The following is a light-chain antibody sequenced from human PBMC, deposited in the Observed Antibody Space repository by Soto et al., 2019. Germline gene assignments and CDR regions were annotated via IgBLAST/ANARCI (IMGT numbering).Light chain of an antibody. J-gene: IGKJ4*01. CDR1: QSINNW. V-gene: IGKV1-5*01. CDR3: QQYDTYPLT. Sequence: DVQMTQSPSSLSASVGDRVTITCRASQSINNWLAWYQQKPGKAPKFLIYDASTLETGVPSRFSGSASGTEFTLTISGLQHDDVASYYCQQYDTYPLTFGGGTRVELK. CDR2: DAS.